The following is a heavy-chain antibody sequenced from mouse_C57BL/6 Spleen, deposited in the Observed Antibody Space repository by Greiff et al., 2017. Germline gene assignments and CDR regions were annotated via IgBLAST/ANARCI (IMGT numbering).Heavy chain of an antibody. CDR3: ARGTTVVARGEVFDY. J-gene: IGHJ2*01. D-gene: IGHD1-1*01. V-gene: IGHV1-9*01. CDR2: ILPGSGST. CDR1: GYTFTGYW. Sequence: VQLQQSGAELMKPGASVKLSCKATGYTFTGYWIEWVKQRPGHGLEWIGEILPGSGSTNYNEKFKGKATFTADTSSTTAYMQLSSLTTEDSAIYYCARGTTVVARGEVFDYWGQGTTLTVSS.